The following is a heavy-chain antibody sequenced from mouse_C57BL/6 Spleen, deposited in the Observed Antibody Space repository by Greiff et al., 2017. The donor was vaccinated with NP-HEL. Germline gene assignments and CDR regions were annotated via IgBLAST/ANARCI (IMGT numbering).Heavy chain of an antibody. CDR2: INPNNGGT. CDR3: ARGNYDAMDY. Sequence: EVQLQQSGPELVKPGASVKISCKASGYTFTDYYMNWVKQSHGKSLEWIGDINPNNGGTSYNQKFKCKATLTVDKSSSTAYMELRSLTSEDSAVYYCARGNYDAMDYWGQGTSVTVSS. V-gene: IGHV1-26*01. J-gene: IGHJ4*01. CDR1: GYTFTDYY. D-gene: IGHD2-1*01.